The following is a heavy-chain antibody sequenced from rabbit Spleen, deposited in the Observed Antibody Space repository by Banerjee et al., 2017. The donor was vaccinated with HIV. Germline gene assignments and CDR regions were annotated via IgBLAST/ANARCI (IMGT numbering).Heavy chain of an antibody. D-gene: IGHD2-1*01. V-gene: IGHV1S47*01. Sequence: QEQLVESGGGLVQPEGSLTLTCTASGFSFGDRDVMCWVRQAPGKGLEWIGYIDPLFGSTYYASWVNGRFTISSHNAQNTLYLQLNSLTAADTATYFCVRDRANIGGDYGPYYFDLWGPGTLVTVS. CDR2: IDPLFGST. CDR3: VRDRANIGGDYGPYYFDL. CDR1: GFSFGDRDV. J-gene: IGHJ4*01.